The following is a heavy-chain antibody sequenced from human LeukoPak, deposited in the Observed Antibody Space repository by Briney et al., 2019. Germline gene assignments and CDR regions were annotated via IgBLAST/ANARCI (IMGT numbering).Heavy chain of an antibody. CDR3: ARGPILEWFYYYYYYMDV. J-gene: IGHJ6*03. CDR1: GGSFSGYY. Sequence: PSETLSLTCAVYGGSFSGYYWSWTRQPPGKGLEWIGEINHSGSTNYNPSLKSRVTISVDTSKNQFSLKLSSVTAADTAVYYCARGPILEWFYYYYYYMDVWGKGTTVAVSS. D-gene: IGHD3-3*01. V-gene: IGHV4-34*01. CDR2: INHSGST.